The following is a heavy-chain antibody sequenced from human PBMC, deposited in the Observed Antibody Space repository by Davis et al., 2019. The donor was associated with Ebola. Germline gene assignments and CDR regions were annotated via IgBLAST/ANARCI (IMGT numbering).Heavy chain of an antibody. Sequence: PSETLSLTCAISGASVSSGGWNWIRQSPSRGLEWLGRTYYSSKWYNDYAVSVKSRITINPDTSKNQFSLQLNSVTPEDTAVHYCARGWLRRWFDPGGQGTLVTVSS. J-gene: IGHJ5*02. CDR2: TYYSSKWYN. V-gene: IGHV6-1*01. CDR1: GASVSSGG. D-gene: IGHD5-12*01. CDR3: ARGWLRRWFDP.